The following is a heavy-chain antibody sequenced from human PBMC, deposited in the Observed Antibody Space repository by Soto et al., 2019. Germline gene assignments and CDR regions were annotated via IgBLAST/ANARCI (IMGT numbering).Heavy chain of an antibody. CDR3: AREAYGYCSSTSCSYFDY. CDR2: IYSGGST. J-gene: IGHJ4*02. CDR1: GFTVSRNY. V-gene: IGHV3-53*01. D-gene: IGHD2-2*01. Sequence: GALRLSCAGSGFTVSRNYMRSARQAPGKGLEWVSVIYSGGSTYYADSVKGRFTISRDNSKNTLYLQMNSLRAEDTAVYYCAREAYGYCSSTSCSYFDYWGQGTLVTVSS.